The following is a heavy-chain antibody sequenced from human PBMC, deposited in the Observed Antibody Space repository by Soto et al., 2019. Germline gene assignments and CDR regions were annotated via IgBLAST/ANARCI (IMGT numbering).Heavy chain of an antibody. J-gene: IGHJ4*02. V-gene: IGHV3-23*01. CDR3: AKVGLPVAGNYFDY. D-gene: IGHD6-19*01. CDR2: ISGSAGHT. CDR1: GFTFTSHA. Sequence: GWSLRLSCAASGFTFTSHAMSWVRLAPGTGLEWLAAISGSAGHTYYADSVKGRFTISRDSSENTLYLQMFSLRAEDTAVYYCAKVGLPVAGNYFDYWGQGTLLTVSS.